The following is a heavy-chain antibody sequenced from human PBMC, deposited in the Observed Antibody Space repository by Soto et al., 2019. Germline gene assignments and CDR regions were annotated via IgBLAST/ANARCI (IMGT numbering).Heavy chain of an antibody. CDR1: GGTFSSYA. V-gene: IGHV1-69*01. J-gene: IGHJ1*01. Sequence: QVQLVQSGAEVKKPGSSVKVSCKASGGTFSSYAISWVRQAPGQGLEWMGGIIPIFGTANYAQKFQGRVTITADESTSTASMGLSSRRSDDTAVYYCAYYCSGGSCYTATPEYFQHWGQGTLVTVSS. D-gene: IGHD2-15*01. CDR2: IIPIFGTA. CDR3: AYYCSGGSCYTATPEYFQH.